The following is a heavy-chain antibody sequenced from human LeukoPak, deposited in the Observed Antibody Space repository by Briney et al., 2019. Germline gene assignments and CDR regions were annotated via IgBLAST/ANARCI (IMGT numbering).Heavy chain of an antibody. Sequence: PGGSLRLSCGASGFSFRNYGMHWIRQAPGKGLEWVAYIRHDGSNKYYADSVKGRFTISRDNAKNSLYLQMNSLRAEDTAVYYCARALGDDFWSGYSDSWGQGTLVTVSS. J-gene: IGHJ4*02. V-gene: IGHV3-30*02. CDR2: IRHDGSNK. D-gene: IGHD3-3*01. CDR3: ARALGDDFWSGYSDS. CDR1: GFSFRNYG.